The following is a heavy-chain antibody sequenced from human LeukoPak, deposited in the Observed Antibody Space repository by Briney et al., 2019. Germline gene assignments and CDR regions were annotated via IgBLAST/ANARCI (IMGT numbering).Heavy chain of an antibody. CDR2: IIPIFGTA. V-gene: IGHV1-69*13. Sequence: SVKVSCKASGYTFTSYAMNWVRQAPGQGLEWMGGIIPIFGTANYAQKFQGRVTIAADESTSTAYMELSSLRSEDTAVYYCARERGTGFGELTLDYWGQGTLVTVSS. J-gene: IGHJ4*02. CDR1: GYTFTSYA. D-gene: IGHD3-10*01. CDR3: ARERGTGFGELTLDY.